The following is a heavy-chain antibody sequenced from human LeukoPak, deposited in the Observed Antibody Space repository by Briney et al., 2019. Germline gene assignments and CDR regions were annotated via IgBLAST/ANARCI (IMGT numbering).Heavy chain of an antibody. Sequence: GGSLRLSCAASGFTFSSYGMHWVRQAPGKGLEWVAVISYDGSNKYYADSVKGRFTISRDNSKNTLYLQMNSLRAEDTAVYYCAKSVEMAKYFGYWGQGTLVTVSS. CDR2: ISYDGSNK. D-gene: IGHD5-24*01. V-gene: IGHV3-30*18. J-gene: IGHJ4*02. CDR1: GFTFSSYG. CDR3: AKSVEMAKYFGY.